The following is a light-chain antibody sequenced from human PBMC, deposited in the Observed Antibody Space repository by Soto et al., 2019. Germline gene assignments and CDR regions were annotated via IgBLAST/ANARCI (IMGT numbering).Light chain of an antibody. J-gene: IGKJ5*01. V-gene: IGKV1-39*01. CDR2: AAS. Sequence: DIQMTQSPSSLSASVGDRVTITCLASQSISIYLNWYQQKPGKAPKLLIYAASSLQSGVPSRFSGSGSGTDFTLTISSLQPEDFATYYCQQSYSTPITFGQGTRLEI. CDR1: QSISIY. CDR3: QQSYSTPIT.